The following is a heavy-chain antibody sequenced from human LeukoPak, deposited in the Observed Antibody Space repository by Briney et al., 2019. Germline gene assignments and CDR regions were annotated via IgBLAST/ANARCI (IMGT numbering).Heavy chain of an antibody. V-gene: IGHV3-13*04. J-gene: IGHJ4*02. D-gene: IGHD5-18*01. CDR1: GFTFSSCD. Sequence: GGSLRLSCAASGFTFSSCDMHWVRQATGKGLEWVSMIGTAGDTYYPASVKGRFTISRDNSKNTLYLQMNNLRVEDTAVYYCARYHTALNYWGQGTLVTASS. CDR3: ARYHTALNY. CDR2: IGTAGDT.